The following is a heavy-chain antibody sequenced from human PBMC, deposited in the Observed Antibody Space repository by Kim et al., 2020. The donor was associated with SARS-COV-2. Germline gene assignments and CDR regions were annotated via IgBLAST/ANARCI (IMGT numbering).Heavy chain of an antibody. V-gene: IGHV3-23*01. CDR2: ITEYYGES. J-gene: IGHJ4*02. D-gene: IGHD3-10*01. CDR3: VKKAFNYMTPGNFFDN. CDR1: GFTFSSYV. Sequence: GGSLRLSCAASGFTFSSYVLSWVRQPPGKGLEWVSTITEYYGESFYADSVKGRFTISRDDSKNTLFLQMSSLTAEDTAAYYCVKKAFNYMTPGNFFDNWGQGTLVTVSS.